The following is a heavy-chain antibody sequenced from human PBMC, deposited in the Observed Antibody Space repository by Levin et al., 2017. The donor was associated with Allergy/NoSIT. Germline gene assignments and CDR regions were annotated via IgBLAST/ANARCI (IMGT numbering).Heavy chain of an antibody. CDR1: GYTLTELS. J-gene: IGHJ4*02. Sequence: ASVKVSCKVSGYTLTELSMHWVRQAPGKGLEWMGGFDPEDGETIYAQKFQGRVTMTEDTSTDTAYMELSSLRSEDTAVYYCATVGPNYYDSSGYYRGPYDYWGQGTLVTVSS. CDR3: ATVGPNYYDSSGYYRGPYDY. V-gene: IGHV1-24*01. D-gene: IGHD3-22*01. CDR2: FDPEDGET.